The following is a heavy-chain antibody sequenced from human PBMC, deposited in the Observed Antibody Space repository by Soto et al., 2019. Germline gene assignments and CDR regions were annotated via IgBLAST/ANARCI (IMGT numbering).Heavy chain of an antibody. CDR1: GGSISSYY. Sequence: SATRSLTCTVSGGSISSYYWSWIRQPPGKGLEWIGYIYYSGSTNYNPSLKSRVTISVDTSKNQFSLKLSSVTAADTAVYYCAREGALQYQIGYWGQGTLVTVSS. CDR3: AREGALQYQIGY. V-gene: IGHV4-59*01. D-gene: IGHD4-4*01. J-gene: IGHJ4*02. CDR2: IYYSGST.